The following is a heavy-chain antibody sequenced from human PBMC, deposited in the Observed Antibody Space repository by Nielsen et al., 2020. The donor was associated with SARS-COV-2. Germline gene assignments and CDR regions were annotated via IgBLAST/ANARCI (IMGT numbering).Heavy chain of an antibody. CDR3: ARSRGFDTRDFDY. D-gene: IGHD3-3*01. CDR1: RFTFSSYT. V-gene: IGHV3-21*01. J-gene: IGHJ4*02. Sequence: GESLKISRAASRFTFSSYTMNWVRQAPGKGLEWVSSISSSSIYIYYADSVKDRFTISRDNANNSLYLQMNSLRAEDTAVYYCARSRGFDTRDFDYWGQGALVTVSS. CDR2: ISSSSIYI.